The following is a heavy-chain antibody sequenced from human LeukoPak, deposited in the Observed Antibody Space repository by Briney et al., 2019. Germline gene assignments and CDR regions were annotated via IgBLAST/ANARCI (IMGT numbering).Heavy chain of an antibody. Sequence: SETLSLTCTVSGGSISSYYWSWIRQPPGKGLEWIGYIYYSGSTNYNPSLKSRVTISVDTSKNQFSLKLSSVTAADTAVYYCARESSSSWYYFDYWGQGTLVTVSS. V-gene: IGHV4-59*01. CDR2: IYYSGST. CDR1: GGSISSYY. J-gene: IGHJ4*02. D-gene: IGHD6-13*01. CDR3: ARESSSSWYYFDY.